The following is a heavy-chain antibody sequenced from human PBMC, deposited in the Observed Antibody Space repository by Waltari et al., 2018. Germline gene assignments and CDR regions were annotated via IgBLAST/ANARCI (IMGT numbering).Heavy chain of an antibody. CDR1: GFTLTSYT. Sequence: EMQLLESGGGLAQPGGSVRLSCAASGFTLTSYTLSWVRQAPGWGVEWFSLRGGSGLIDYGASVKGRFTSSRDNSKNTVFLQMDSLRAEDTAVYYCAKDEGNRRAPTFGMDVWGRGTTVIVS. J-gene: IGHJ6*02. CDR3: AKDEGNRRAPTFGMDV. V-gene: IGHV3-23*01. CDR2: LRGGSGLI. D-gene: IGHD3-16*01.